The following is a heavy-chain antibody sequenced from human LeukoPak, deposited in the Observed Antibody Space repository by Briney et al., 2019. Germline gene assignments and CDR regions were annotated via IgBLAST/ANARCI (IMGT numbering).Heavy chain of an antibody. CDR2: IRSKANSYAT. D-gene: IGHD1-26*01. V-gene: IGHV3-73*01. CDR3: TRPVGATILVY. Sequence: GGSLRLSCAASGFTFSGSAMHWVRQASGKGLEWVGRIRSKANSYATAYAASVKGRFTISRDDSKNTAYLQMNSLKTEDTAVYYCTRPVGATILVYWGQGTLVTVSS. CDR1: GFTFSGSA. J-gene: IGHJ4*02.